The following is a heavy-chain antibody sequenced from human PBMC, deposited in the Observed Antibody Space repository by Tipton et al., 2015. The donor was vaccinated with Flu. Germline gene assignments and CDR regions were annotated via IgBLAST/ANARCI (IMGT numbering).Heavy chain of an antibody. J-gene: IGHJ6*03. CDR3: ARVSIQLWFEASYYYMDV. CDR2: IYSGGST. D-gene: IGHD5-18*01. V-gene: IGHV3-66*01. Sequence: SLRLSCAASGFTVSSNYMSWVRQAPGKGLEWVSVIYSGGSTYYADSVKGRFTISRDNSKNTLYLQMNSLRAEDTAVYYCARVSIQLWFEASYYYMDVWGKGTTVTVSS. CDR1: GFTVSSNY.